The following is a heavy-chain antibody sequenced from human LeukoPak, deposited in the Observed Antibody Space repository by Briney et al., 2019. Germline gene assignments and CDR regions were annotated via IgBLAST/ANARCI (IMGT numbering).Heavy chain of an antibody. CDR3: ARAIRSRGVWNFQH. V-gene: IGHV4-59*01. J-gene: IGHJ1*01. Sequence: SETLSLTCTVSGGSISSYYWSWIRQPPGKGLEWIGYIYYSGSTNYNPSLKSRVTISVDTSKNQFSLKLSPVTAADTAVYYCARAIRSRGVWNFQHWGQGTLVTVSS. D-gene: IGHD4-17*01. CDR1: GGSISSYY. CDR2: IYYSGST.